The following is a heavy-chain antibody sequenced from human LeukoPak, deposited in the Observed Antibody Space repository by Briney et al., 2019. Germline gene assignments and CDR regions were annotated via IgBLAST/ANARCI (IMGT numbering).Heavy chain of an antibody. J-gene: IGHJ4*02. V-gene: IGHV4-34*01. D-gene: IGHD3-10*01. CDR2: INHSGST. CDR3: ARGGITMVRGVSY. Sequence: SETLSLTCAVSGGSMNNHYWSWIRQPPGKGLEWIGEINHSGSTNYNPSLKSRVTISVDTSKNQFSLKLSSVTAADMAVYYCARGGITMVRGVSYWGQGTLVTVSS. CDR1: GGSMNNHY.